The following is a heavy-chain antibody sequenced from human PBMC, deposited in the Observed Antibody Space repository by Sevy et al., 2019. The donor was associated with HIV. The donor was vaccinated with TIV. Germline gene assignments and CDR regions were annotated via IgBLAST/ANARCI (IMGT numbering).Heavy chain of an antibody. CDR2: IIPIFGTA. J-gene: IGHJ3*02. CDR1: GGTFSSYA. CDR3: GGDVGGGGAFDI. V-gene: IGHV1-69*13. Sequence: ASVKVSCKASGGTFSSYAISWVRQAPGQGLEWMGGIIPIFGTANYAQKFQGRVTITADESTSTAYMELSSLRSVDTAVYYGGGDVGGGGAFDIWGQGTMVTVSS. D-gene: IGHD3-16*01.